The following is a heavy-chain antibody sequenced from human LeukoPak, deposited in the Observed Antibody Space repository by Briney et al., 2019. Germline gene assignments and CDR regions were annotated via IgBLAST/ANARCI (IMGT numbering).Heavy chain of an antibody. Sequence: ASVKVSCKASGYTFTSYAMHWVRQAPGQRLEWMGRINAGNGNTKYSQKFQGRVTITRDTSASTAYMELSSLRSEDTAVYYCARDLTRITFGGVIAHWGQGTLVTVSS. CDR2: INAGNGNT. CDR3: ARDLTRITFGGVIAH. CDR1: GYTFTSYA. V-gene: IGHV1-3*01. J-gene: IGHJ5*02. D-gene: IGHD3-16*01.